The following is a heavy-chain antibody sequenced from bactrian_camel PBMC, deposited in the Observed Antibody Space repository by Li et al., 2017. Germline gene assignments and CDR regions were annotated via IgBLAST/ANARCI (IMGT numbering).Heavy chain of an antibody. Sequence: HVQLVESGGGSVQAGGSLQLSCVASGYTYNPRSNNCVGWFRQVPGKEREGIAHIDNAGNTYYADSVKGRFTISQDNANGTLYLRMDSLRPEDTAMYYCASGPWGYCTRTKWEGGMNNWGKGTQVTVS. CDR2: IDNAGNT. J-gene: IGHJ7*01. V-gene: IGHV3S9*01. CDR1: GYTYNPRSNNC. D-gene: IGHD1*01.